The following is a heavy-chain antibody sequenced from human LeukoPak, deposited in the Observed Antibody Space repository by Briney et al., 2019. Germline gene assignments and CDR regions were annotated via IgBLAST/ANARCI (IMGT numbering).Heavy chain of an antibody. Sequence: GSLRLSCAASGFTFSSYGMHWVRQAPGKGLEWVAVIWYDGSNKYYADSVKGRFTISRDNSKNTLYLQMNSLRAEDTAVYYCAKDYQLLVNTYYFDYWGQGTLVTVSS. J-gene: IGHJ4*02. CDR1: GFTFSSYG. CDR2: IWYDGSNK. D-gene: IGHD2-2*01. CDR3: AKDYQLLVNTYYFDY. V-gene: IGHV3-33*06.